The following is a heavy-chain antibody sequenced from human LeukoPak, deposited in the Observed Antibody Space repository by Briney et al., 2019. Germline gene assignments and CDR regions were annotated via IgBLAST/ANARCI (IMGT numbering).Heavy chain of an antibody. CDR2: ISGSGGST. J-gene: IGHJ4*02. CDR3: ARLGVPDYGDYERGFDY. Sequence: PGGSLRLSCAASGFTFSSYAMSWVRQAPGKGLEWVSAISGSGGSTYYADSVKGRFTISRDNSKNTLYLQMNSLRAEDTAVYYCARLGVPDYGDYERGFDYWGQGTLVTVSS. CDR1: GFTFSSYA. V-gene: IGHV3-23*01. D-gene: IGHD4-17*01.